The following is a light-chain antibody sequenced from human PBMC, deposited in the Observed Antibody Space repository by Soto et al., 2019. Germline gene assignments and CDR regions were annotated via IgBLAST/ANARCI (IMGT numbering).Light chain of an antibody. CDR3: QQYNSYSYT. V-gene: IGKV1-5*03. J-gene: IGKJ2*01. Sequence: DIQMTQSPSTLSASVGDRVTIACRASQSISSYLAWYQQKPGKAPNLLIYKASNLASGVPSRFTGGGSGTDFTLPINSLQPDDSATYFCQQYNSYSYTFGQGTKLEIK. CDR1: QSISSY. CDR2: KAS.